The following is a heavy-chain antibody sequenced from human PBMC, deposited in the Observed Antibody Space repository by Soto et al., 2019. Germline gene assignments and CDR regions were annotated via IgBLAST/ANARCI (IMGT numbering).Heavy chain of an antibody. CDR1: GGSISSYY. CDR2: IYYSGST. J-gene: IGHJ6*02. V-gene: IGHV4-59*01. CDR3: ARDHSGMDV. Sequence: SETLSLTCTVSGGSISSYYWSWIRQPPGKGLEWIGYIYYSGSTHYNPSLKSRVTISVDTYKNQFSLKLSSVTAADTAVYYCARDHSGMDVWGQGTTVTVSS.